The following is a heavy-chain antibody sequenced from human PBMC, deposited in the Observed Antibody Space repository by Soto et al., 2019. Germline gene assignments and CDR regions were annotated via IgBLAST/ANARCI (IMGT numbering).Heavy chain of an antibody. D-gene: IGHD1-1*01. V-gene: IGHV2-5*02. CDR1: GFSLTARPVG. CDR3: AHRLGGYTWNDGYFDY. J-gene: IGHJ4*02. CDR2: IYWDDDK. Sequence: SVPTLVNPTRTLTLTCSFSGFSLTARPVGVGWIRQPPGKALEWLAVIYWDDDKRYSPSLRSRLTITKDTSKNQVVLTVTNMDPVDTATYYCAHRLGGYTWNDGYFDYWGQGTLVTVSS.